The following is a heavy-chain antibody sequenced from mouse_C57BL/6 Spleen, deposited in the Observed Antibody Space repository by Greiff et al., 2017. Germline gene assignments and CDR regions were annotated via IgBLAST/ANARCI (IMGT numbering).Heavy chain of an antibody. V-gene: IGHV1-74*01. D-gene: IGHD1-1*01. Sequence: QVQLQQSGAELVKPGASVKVSCKASGYTFTSYWMHWVKQRPGQGLEWIGRIHPSDSDTNYNQKFKGKATLTVDKSSSTAYRQLSSLTSEDSAVYYCAIEGYYGTPAWFAYWGQGTLVTVSA. CDR3: AIEGYYGTPAWFAY. CDR1: GYTFTSYW. CDR2: IHPSDSDT. J-gene: IGHJ3*01.